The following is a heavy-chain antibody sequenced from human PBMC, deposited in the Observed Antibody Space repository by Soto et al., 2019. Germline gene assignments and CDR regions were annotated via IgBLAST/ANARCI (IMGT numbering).Heavy chain of an antibody. CDR2: IYYTEGT. CDR1: GGSISSSNYY. V-gene: IGHV4-39*01. D-gene: IGHD1-26*01. CDR3: VSAAKWELLFDY. J-gene: IGHJ4*02. Sequence: QLQLQESGPGLVKPSETLSLTCPVSGGSISSSNYYWAWIRQPPGKGLEWIGNIYYTEGTFYNPSLKSRVTISVDTSENQVSRKLFSVTAADTALYYCVSAAKWELLFDYWGQGIQVTVSS.